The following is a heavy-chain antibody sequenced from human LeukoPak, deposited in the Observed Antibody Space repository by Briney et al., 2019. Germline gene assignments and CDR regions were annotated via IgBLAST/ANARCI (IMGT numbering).Heavy chain of an antibody. Sequence: GGCLRHSCVVSGFTFSSYSMIWVRQAPERGLQWGANMKKDDSETNYVDSVKGRFTISRDKAKNSMYRQMNSLRAEEPAVHSCGRHRAGSGTYFMDYWGQGTLVSVS. CDR3: GRHRAGSGTYFMDY. CDR2: MKKDDSET. D-gene: IGHD3-10*01. J-gene: IGHJ4*02. CDR1: GFTFSSYS. V-gene: IGHV3-7*01.